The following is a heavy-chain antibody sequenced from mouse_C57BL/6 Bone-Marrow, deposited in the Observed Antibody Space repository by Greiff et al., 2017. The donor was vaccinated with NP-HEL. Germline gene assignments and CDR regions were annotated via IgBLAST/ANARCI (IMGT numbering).Heavy chain of an antibody. CDR2: IYPGSGST. Sequence: QVQLKQPGAELVKPGASVKMSCKASGYTFTSYWITWVKQRPGQGLEWIGDIYPGSGSTNYNEKFKSKATLTVDTSSSTAYMQLSSLTSEDSAVYYCARSPYDGYYAWFAYWGQGTLVTVSA. CDR1: GYTFTSYW. CDR3: ARSPYDGYYAWFAY. V-gene: IGHV1-55*01. D-gene: IGHD2-3*01. J-gene: IGHJ3*01.